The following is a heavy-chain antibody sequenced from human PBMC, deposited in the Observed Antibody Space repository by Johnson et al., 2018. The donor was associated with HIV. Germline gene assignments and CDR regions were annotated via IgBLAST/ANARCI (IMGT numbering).Heavy chain of an antibody. J-gene: IGHJ3*02. D-gene: IGHD2-15*01. CDR2: ISYDGTDK. CDR3: AKDRSRLGAFDI. Sequence: QVQLVESGGGLAKPAWSPRLSCAASGFTFSTYAMHWVRQAPGKGLEWVALISYDGTDKYYADSVKGRFSISRDNSKNTLYLQMNSLRAEDTAVYYCAKDRSRLGAFDIWGQGTMVTVSS. V-gene: IGHV3-30*18. CDR1: GFTFSTYA.